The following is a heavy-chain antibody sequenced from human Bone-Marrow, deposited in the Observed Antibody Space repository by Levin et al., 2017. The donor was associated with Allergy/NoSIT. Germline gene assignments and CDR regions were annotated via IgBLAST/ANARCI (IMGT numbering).Heavy chain of an antibody. CDR1: GFTFSNYD. J-gene: IGHJ6*02. CDR2: IGTAGDR. V-gene: IGHV3-13*04. D-gene: IGHD4/OR15-4a*01. Sequence: GGSLRLSCAASGFTFSNYDMHWVRQATGKGLEWVSAIGTAGDRYYAGYVKGRFTISRENAENSLYLQMNSLRAGDTAVYYCVRAGPEVLTPWSLGMDVWGQGTTVTVSS. CDR3: VRAGPEVLTPWSLGMDV.